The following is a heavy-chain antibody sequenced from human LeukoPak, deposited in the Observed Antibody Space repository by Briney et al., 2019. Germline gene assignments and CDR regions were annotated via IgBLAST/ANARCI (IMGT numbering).Heavy chain of an antibody. Sequence: GGSLRLSCAASGFTFSSYSMNWVRQAPGKGLEWVSYISSSSSYIYYADSVKGRFTVSRDNAKNSLYLQMNSLRAEDTAVYYCARESISGHRDFDYWGQGALVTVSS. J-gene: IGHJ4*02. V-gene: IGHV3-21*01. CDR3: ARESISGHRDFDY. CDR1: GFTFSSYS. D-gene: IGHD1-26*01. CDR2: ISSSSSYI.